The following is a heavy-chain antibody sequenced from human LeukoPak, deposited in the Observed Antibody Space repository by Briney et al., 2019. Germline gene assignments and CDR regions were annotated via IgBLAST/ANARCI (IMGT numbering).Heavy chain of an antibody. V-gene: IGHV3-23*01. CDR3: AKGTYGSGSYYNS. CDR2: ISGSGGST. J-gene: IGHJ4*02. Sequence: GGSLRLSCAASGFTFSSYAMSWVRQAPGKGLEWVSAISGSGGSTYYADSVKGRFTISRDNAKNTLYLQINSLRVEDTAVYYCAKGTYGSGSYYNSWGQGTLVTVSS. CDR1: GFTFSSYA. D-gene: IGHD3-10*01.